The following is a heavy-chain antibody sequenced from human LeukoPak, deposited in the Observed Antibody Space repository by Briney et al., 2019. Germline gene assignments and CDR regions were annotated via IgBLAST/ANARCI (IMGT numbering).Heavy chain of an antibody. D-gene: IGHD3-3*01. CDR1: GGSISSDY. V-gene: IGHV4-4*07. CDR2: IYTSGST. Sequence: PSETLSLTCTVSGGSISSDYWSWIRQPAGKGLEWIGRIYTSGSTNYNPSLKSRVTMSVDTSKNQFSLKLSSVTAADTAVYYCARDRAGVFGVVIIDYWGQGTLVTVSS. CDR3: ARDRAGVFGVVIIDY. J-gene: IGHJ4*02.